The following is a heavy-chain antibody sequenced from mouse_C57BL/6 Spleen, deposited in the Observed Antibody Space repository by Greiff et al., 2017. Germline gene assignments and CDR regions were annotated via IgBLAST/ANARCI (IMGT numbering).Heavy chain of an antibody. CDR1: GFTFSDYG. CDR2: ISSGSSTI. V-gene: IGHV5-17*01. D-gene: IGHD1-1*01. CDR3: ARRGTTVVAYDYYAMDY. Sequence: EVKLVESGGGLVKPGGSLKLSCAASGFTFSDYGMHWVRQAPEKGLEWVAYISSGSSTIYYADTVSGRFIISRDYAKHTLFPKMTSLRSEETAMYYCARRGTTVVAYDYYAMDYWGQGTSGTVSS. J-gene: IGHJ4*01.